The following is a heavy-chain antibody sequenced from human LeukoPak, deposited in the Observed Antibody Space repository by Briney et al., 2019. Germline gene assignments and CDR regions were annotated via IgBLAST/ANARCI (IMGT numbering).Heavy chain of an antibody. J-gene: IGHJ4*02. CDR1: GYSFTSYW. D-gene: IGHD3-16*02. V-gene: IGHV5-51*01. CDR2: IYPGDSDT. CDR3: ARQGSYGLLDY. Sequence: GEPLHISCQGSGYSFTSYWIGWVRPVSGQGLELMGIIYPGDSDTRYSPSFQGQVTISADKSISTAYLQWSSLKASDTAMYYCARQGSYGLLDYWGQGTLVTVSS.